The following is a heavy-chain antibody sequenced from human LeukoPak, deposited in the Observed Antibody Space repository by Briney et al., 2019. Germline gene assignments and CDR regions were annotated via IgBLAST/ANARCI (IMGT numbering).Heavy chain of an antibody. Sequence: ASVKVSCKVSGYTLTELSMHWVRQAPGKGLEWMGGFDPEDGETIYAQKFQGRVTMTEDTSTDTAYMELSSLRSEDTAVYYCATPNYYDSRIGLYYFDYWGQGTLVTVSS. D-gene: IGHD3-22*01. V-gene: IGHV1-24*01. CDR1: GYTLTELS. J-gene: IGHJ4*02. CDR3: ATPNYYDSRIGLYYFDY. CDR2: FDPEDGET.